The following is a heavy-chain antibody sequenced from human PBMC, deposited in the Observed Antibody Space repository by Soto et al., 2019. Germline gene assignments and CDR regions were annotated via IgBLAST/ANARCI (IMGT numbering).Heavy chain of an antibody. Sequence: ASLKVYWPPSGYTFFNYDMSWVRQAPGQGLEWMGWISGYNGNTQYAQKFQGRVTMTRDISTSTAYMELRSLRSDDMAVYYCARHHGPMRVVNHFDSWGQGTLVTVSS. D-gene: IGHD3-22*01. CDR2: ISGYNGNT. V-gene: IGHV1-18*03. CDR1: GYTFFNYD. CDR3: ARHHGPMRVVNHFDS. J-gene: IGHJ5*01.